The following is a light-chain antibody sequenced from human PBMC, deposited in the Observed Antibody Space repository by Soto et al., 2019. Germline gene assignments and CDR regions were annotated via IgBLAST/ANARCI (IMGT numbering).Light chain of an antibody. Sequence: EVVLTQSPGTLSLSPWERATLSCRASQSVTGSYLAWYQQKPGQPPRLLIYAASSRATGIPDRLSGSGSGTDFTLTISRLEPEDLAVYYCQQYGNAPWTFGQGTKVDIK. V-gene: IGKV3-20*01. CDR2: AAS. CDR3: QQYGNAPWT. J-gene: IGKJ1*01. CDR1: QSVTGSY.